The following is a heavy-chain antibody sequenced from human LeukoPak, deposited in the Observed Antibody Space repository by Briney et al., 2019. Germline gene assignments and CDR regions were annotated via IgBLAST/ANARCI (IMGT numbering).Heavy chain of an antibody. CDR3: ARGGSSTSPRYMDV. CDR1: GFTFSSYS. V-gene: IGHV3-48*01. J-gene: IGHJ6*03. D-gene: IGHD2-2*01. CDR2: ISSSSSTI. Sequence: GGSLRLSCAASGFTFSSYSMNWVRQAPGKGLEWVSYISSSSSTIYYADSVKGRFTISRDNAKNSLYLQMNGLRAEDTAVYYCARGGSSTSPRYMDVWGKGTTVTVSS.